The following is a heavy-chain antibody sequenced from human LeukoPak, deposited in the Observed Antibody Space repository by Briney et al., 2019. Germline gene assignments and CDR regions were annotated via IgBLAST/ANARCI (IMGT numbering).Heavy chain of an antibody. V-gene: IGHV3-7*01. CDR3: ARRDDILSGWFDP. D-gene: IGHD3-9*01. Sequence: GGSLRLSCAASGFTLSNYWMSWVRQAPGKGLEWVANIKQDGSEKYYVDSVKGRFTISRDNAKNSVYLQMNSLRAEDTAVYYCARRDDILSGWFDPWGQGTLVTVSS. CDR1: GFTLSNYW. J-gene: IGHJ5*02. CDR2: IKQDGSEK.